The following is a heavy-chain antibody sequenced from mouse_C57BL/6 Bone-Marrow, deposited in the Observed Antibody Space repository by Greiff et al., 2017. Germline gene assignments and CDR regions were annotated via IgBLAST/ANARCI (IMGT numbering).Heavy chain of an antibody. V-gene: IGHV1-74*01. CDR1: GYTFTSYW. Sequence: QVQLQQPGAELVKPGASVKVSCKASGYTFTSYWMHWVKQRPGQGLEWIGRIHPSDSDTNYNQKFKGNATMTVDKSSSTAYMQLCSLTSGDSSVYYCAISSYYGSSFDYWGQDTTRTVSS. D-gene: IGHD1-1*01. J-gene: IGHJ2*01. CDR3: AISSYYGSSFDY. CDR2: IHPSDSDT.